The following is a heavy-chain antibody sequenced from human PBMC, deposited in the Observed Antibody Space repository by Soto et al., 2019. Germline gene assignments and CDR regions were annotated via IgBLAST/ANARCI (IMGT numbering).Heavy chain of an antibody. Sequence: SETLSLTCAVYGGSFSCYYWSWIRQPPGKGLEWIGEINHSGITYYNPSLKSRVTISVDTSKNQFSLKLTSVTAADTAVYYCARHGSNWGQGTLVTVSS. CDR2: INHSGIT. J-gene: IGHJ4*02. V-gene: IGHV4-34*01. CDR3: ARHGSN. CDR1: GGSFSCYY.